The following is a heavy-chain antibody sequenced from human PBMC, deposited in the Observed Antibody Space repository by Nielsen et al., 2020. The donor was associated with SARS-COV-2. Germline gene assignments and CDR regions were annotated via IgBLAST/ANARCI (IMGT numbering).Heavy chain of an antibody. CDR1: GGSISSYY. J-gene: IGHJ4*02. V-gene: IGHV4-59*01. CDR3: ASYRFDSSFDY. CDR2: IYYSGST. Sequence: SETLSLTCTVSGGSISSYYWSWIRQPPGKGLEWIGYIYYSGSTNYNPSLKSRVTISVDTSKNQFSLKLSSVTAADTAVYYCASYRFDSSFDYWGQGTLVTVSS. D-gene: IGHD3-22*01.